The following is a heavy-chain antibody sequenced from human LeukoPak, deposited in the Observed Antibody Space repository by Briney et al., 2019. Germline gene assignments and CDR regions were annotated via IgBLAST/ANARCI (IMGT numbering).Heavy chain of an antibody. CDR3: ARSRGYCSGGSCYPDAFDI. CDR1: GFTFSSYG. Sequence: GGSLRLSCAASGFTFSSYGMHGVRQAPGKGLEWVAVIWYDGSNKYYADSVKGRFTISRDNSKNTLYLQMNSLRAEDTAVYYCARSRGYCSGGSCYPDAFDIWGQGTMVTVSS. V-gene: IGHV3-33*01. CDR2: IWYDGSNK. J-gene: IGHJ3*02. D-gene: IGHD2-15*01.